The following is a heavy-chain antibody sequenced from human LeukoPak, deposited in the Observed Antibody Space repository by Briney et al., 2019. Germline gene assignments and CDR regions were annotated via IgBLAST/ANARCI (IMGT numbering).Heavy chain of an antibody. J-gene: IGHJ4*02. D-gene: IGHD6-13*01. Sequence: GGSLRLSCAASGFSFDDYAMHWVRHAPGKGLEWVSLISGDGDSTYYADSVKGRFTISRDNSKDSLYLQMNSLRTEDTALYYCAKDTGITPSGISGFFDFWGQGTVVTVSS. CDR2: ISGDGDST. V-gene: IGHV3-43*02. CDR1: GFSFDDYA. CDR3: AKDTGITPSGISGFFDF.